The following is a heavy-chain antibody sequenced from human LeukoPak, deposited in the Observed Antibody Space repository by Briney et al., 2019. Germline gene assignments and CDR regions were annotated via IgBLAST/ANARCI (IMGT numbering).Heavy chain of an antibody. CDR2: IIPILGIA. Sequence: GSPVKVSCKASGGTFSSYAISWVRQAPGQGLEWMGRIIPILGIANYAQKCQGRVTITADKSTSTAYMELSSLRSEDTAVYYCARVGSVVVPAATGYYYYYYGMDVWGQGTTVTVSS. CDR3: ARVGSVVVPAATGYYYYYYGMDV. V-gene: IGHV1-69*04. J-gene: IGHJ6*02. D-gene: IGHD2-2*01. CDR1: GGTFSSYA.